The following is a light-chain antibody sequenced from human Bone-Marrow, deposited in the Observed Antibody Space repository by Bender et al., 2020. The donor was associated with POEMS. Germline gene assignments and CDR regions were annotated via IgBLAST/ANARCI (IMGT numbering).Light chain of an antibody. V-gene: IGLV1-44*01. CDR2: INN. Sequence: QSVLTQPPSASGTPGQRVTISCSGSSSNIGTNPVNWYQQLPGTAPKLLIYINNQRPSGVPDRFSGSKSGTSASLAISGLQSEDEADYYCEAGEDSLNGWVFGGGTKLTVL. CDR1: SSNIGTNP. J-gene: IGLJ3*02. CDR3: EAGEDSLNGWV.